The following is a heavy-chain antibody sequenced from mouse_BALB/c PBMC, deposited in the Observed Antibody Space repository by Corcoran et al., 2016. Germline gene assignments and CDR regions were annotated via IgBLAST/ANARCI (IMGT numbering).Heavy chain of an antibody. CDR1: GFDFSRYW. CDR3: ARLGNYGWFAY. V-gene: IGHV4-1*02. J-gene: IGHJ3*01. CDR2: INPDSSTI. Sequence: EVKLLESGGGLVQPGGSLKLYCAASGFDFSRYWMSWVRQAPGKGLEWIGEINPDSSTINYTPSLKYKFIISSDNAKNTLYLQMSKVRSEDTALYYCARLGNYGWFAYWGQGTLVTVSA. D-gene: IGHD2-1*01.